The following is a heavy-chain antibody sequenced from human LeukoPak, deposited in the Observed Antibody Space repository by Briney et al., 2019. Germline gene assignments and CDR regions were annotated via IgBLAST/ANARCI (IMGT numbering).Heavy chain of an antibody. CDR3: ARSPQGMTTVIAYFDY. D-gene: IGHD4-17*01. Sequence: ASVKVSCKASGYTFTSYGINWVRQAPGQGLEWMGCISAYNGNTNYAQKLQDRVTMTTDTSTSTAYMELRSPRSDDTAVYYCARSPQGMTTVIAYFDYWGQGTLVTVSS. CDR1: GYTFTSYG. V-gene: IGHV1-18*01. J-gene: IGHJ4*02. CDR2: ISAYNGNT.